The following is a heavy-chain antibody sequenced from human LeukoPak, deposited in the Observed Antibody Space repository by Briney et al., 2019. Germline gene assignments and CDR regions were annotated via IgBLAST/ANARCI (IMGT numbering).Heavy chain of an antibody. CDR2: ISYDGSNK. J-gene: IGHJ4*02. V-gene: IGHV3-30*04. CDR3: AKDMYYYDSSGYGDFDY. D-gene: IGHD3-22*01. CDR1: GFTFSSYA. Sequence: GGSLRLSCAASGFTFSSYAMHWVRQAPGKGLEWVAVISYDGSNKYYADSVKGRFTISRDNSKNTLYLQMNSLRAEDTAVYYCAKDMYYYDSSGYGDFDYWGQGTLVTVSS.